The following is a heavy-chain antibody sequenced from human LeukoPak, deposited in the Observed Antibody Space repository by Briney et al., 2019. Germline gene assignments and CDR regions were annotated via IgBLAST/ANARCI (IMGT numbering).Heavy chain of an antibody. Sequence: SETLSLTCAVSGGSISSGGYSWSWIRQPPGKGLEWIGYIYHSGSTYYNPSLKSRVTMSVDTSKNQFSLKLSSVTAVDTAVYYCARQLAAAGPRNDPETLSAFDIWGQGTMVTVSS. CDR2: IYHSGST. V-gene: IGHV4-30-2*01. CDR1: GGSISSGGYS. J-gene: IGHJ3*02. D-gene: IGHD6-13*01. CDR3: ARQLAAAGPRNDPETLSAFDI.